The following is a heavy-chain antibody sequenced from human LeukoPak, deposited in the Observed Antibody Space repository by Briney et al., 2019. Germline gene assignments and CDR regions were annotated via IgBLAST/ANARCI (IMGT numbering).Heavy chain of an antibody. V-gene: IGHV4-39*07. CDR2: IYHSGST. CDR1: GGSISSSSYY. Sequence: PSETLSLTCTVSGGSISSSSYYWGWIRQPPGKGLEWIGSIYHSGSTYYNPSLKSRVTISVDTSKNQFSLKLSSVTAADTAVYYCARKRGQVNYYGSGSYLDYWGQGTLVTVSS. D-gene: IGHD3-10*01. CDR3: ARKRGQVNYYGSGSYLDY. J-gene: IGHJ4*02.